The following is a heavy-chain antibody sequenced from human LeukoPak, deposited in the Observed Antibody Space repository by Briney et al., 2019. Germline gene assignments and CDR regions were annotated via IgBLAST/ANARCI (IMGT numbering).Heavy chain of an antibody. CDR1: GYTFTSYY. CDR3: ARDRISRHYEALGYYYYGMDV. J-gene: IGHJ6*02. D-gene: IGHD2-15*01. V-gene: IGHV1-2*02. Sequence: GASVKVSCKASGYTFTSYYMHWVRQAPGQGLEWMGWINPNSGGTNYAQKFQGRVTMTRDTSISTAYMELSRLRSDDTAVYYCARDRISRHYEALGYYYYGMDVWGQGTTVTVSS. CDR2: INPNSGGT.